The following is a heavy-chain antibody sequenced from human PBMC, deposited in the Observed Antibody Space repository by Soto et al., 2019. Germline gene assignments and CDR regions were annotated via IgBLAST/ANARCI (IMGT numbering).Heavy chain of an antibody. V-gene: IGHV3-23*01. J-gene: IGHJ4*02. CDR3: AKDPRVQYYDAGSSSY. Sequence: FRTLACAASGFPVSKYAIRSVRTAPRNALEWVSDISGSGGSTYYADPVKGRFTISRDNFNDTLSLQMNSLRAEDTAVYYCAKDPRVQYYDAGSSSYWGKGT. CDR1: GFPVSKYA. D-gene: IGHD3-10*01. CDR2: ISGSGGST.